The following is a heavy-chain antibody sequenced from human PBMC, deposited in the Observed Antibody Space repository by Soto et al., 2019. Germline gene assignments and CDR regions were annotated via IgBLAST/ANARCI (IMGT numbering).Heavy chain of an antibody. CDR3: ASRYGGNLDY. D-gene: IGHD1-26*01. CDR2: IYYSGST. Sequence: QVQLQESGPGLVKPSETLSLTCTVSGGSISNFYWSWIRQPPGKGLEWIGYIYYSGSTNYNPSLKSRATIPVDTSKNQSSPKLSSVPAAHTAVYFCASRYGGNLDYWGQGTLVTVSS. CDR1: GGSISNFY. J-gene: IGHJ4*02. V-gene: IGHV4-59*08.